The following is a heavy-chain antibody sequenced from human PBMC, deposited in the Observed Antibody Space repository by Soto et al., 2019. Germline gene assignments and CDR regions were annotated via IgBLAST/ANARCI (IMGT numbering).Heavy chain of an antibody. CDR3: ARGRSDSAGSSFGRRMDV. V-gene: IGHV4-61*01. J-gene: IGHJ6*02. CDR1: GEALGSGQSY. Sequence: QVQLQESGPGLVKSSETLSLICFVSGEALGSGQSYWNWIRQAPGKGLEWIGHTFVTGATKYSAFLKSRVTMSVDTSKSQISLTLTSVTAADSATYFCARGRSDSAGSSFGRRMDVWGQGTTVTVSS. CDR2: TFVTGAT. D-gene: IGHD3-10*01.